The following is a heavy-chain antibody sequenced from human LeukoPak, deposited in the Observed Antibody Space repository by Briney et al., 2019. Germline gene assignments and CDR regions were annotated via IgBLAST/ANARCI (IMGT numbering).Heavy chain of an antibody. CDR1: GGSISSYY. J-gene: IGHJ6*02. Sequence: SETLSLTCTVSGGSISSYYWSWIRQPPGKGLEWIGYIYYSGSTNYNPSLKSRVTISVDTSKNQFSLKLSSVTAADTAVYYCARVLAYCGGDCYSRPFYYGMDVWGQGTTVTVSS. CDR2: IYYSGST. V-gene: IGHV4-59*01. D-gene: IGHD2-21*02. CDR3: ARVLAYCGGDCYSRPFYYGMDV.